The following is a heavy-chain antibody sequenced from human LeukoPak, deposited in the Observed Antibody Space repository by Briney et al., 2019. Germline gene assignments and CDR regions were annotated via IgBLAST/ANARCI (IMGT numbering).Heavy chain of an antibody. CDR2: ISGSGGST. V-gene: IGHV3-23*01. CDR3: AKKSGYDFLGY. Sequence: GGSLRLSCAASGLTFSSYAMSWVRQAPGKGLEGVSAISGSGGSTYYADSVKGRFTISRDNSKNTLYLQMNSLRAEDTAVYYCAKKSGYDFLGYWGQGTLVTVSS. J-gene: IGHJ4*02. CDR1: GLTFSSYA. D-gene: IGHD5-12*01.